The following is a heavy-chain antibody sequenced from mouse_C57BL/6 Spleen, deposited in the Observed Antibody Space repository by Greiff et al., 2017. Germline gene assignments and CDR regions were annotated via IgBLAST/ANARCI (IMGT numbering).Heavy chain of an antibody. V-gene: IGHV1-80*01. Sequence: QVHVKQSGAELVKPGASVKISCKASGYAFSSYWMNWVKQRPGKGLEWIGQIYPGDGDTNYNGKFKGKATLTADKSSSTAYMQLSSLTSEDSAVYFCATRDPFAYWGQGTLVTVSA. J-gene: IGHJ3*01. CDR1: GYAFSSYW. CDR2: IYPGDGDT. CDR3: ATRDPFAY.